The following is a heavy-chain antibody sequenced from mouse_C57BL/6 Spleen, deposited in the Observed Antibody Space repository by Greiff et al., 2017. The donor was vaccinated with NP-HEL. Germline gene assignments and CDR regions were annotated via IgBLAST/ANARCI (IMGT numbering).Heavy chain of an antibody. J-gene: IGHJ2*01. Sequence: VQLQQSGPELVKPGASVKISCKASGYTFTDYYMNWVKQSPGKSLEWIGDINPNNGGTSYNQKFKGKATLTVDKSSSTAYMQLRSLTSEDSAVYYCARPPYGSSYDYFDYWGQGTTLTVSS. CDR2: INPNNGGT. CDR1: GYTFTDYY. V-gene: IGHV1-26*01. D-gene: IGHD1-1*01. CDR3: ARPPYGSSYDYFDY.